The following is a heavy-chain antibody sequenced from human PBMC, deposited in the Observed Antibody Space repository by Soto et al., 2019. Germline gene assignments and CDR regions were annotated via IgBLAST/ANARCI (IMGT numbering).Heavy chain of an antibody. V-gene: IGHV1-24*01. D-gene: IGHD1-20*01. CDR3: ASNHGITDAFDI. CDR2: FDPEDGET. CDR1: GYTLTELS. Sequence: ASVRVSCKVSGYTLTELSMHWVRQAPGKGLEWMGGFDPEDGETIYAQKFQGRVTMTEDTSTDTAYMELSSLRSEDTAVYYCASNHGITDAFDIWGQGTMVTVS. J-gene: IGHJ3*02.